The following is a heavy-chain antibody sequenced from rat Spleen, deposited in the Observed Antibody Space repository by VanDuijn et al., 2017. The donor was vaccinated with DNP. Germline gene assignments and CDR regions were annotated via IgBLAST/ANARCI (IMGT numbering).Heavy chain of an antibody. CDR2: ISTSGEYA. CDR1: GFTFNTYY. V-gene: IGHV5-25*01. Sequence: EVQLVESGGGLVQPGRSMSLSCTASGFTFNTYYMAWVRQAPPKGLEWVASISTSGEYAHYRDSVRGRFTVSRDDATSTLYLQMDSLRSEDTATYYCARSGSYGGHWFAYWGQGTLVTVSS. J-gene: IGHJ3*01. D-gene: IGHD1-1*01. CDR3: ARSGSYGGHWFAY.